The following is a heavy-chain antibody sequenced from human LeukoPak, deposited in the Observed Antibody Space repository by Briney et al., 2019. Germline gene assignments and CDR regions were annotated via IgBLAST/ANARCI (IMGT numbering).Heavy chain of an antibody. CDR2: IYTSGST. CDR3: ARARSGKWGFDY. Sequence: PSETLSLTCTVSGGSISSGIYYWSWIRQPAGKGLEWIGRIYTSGSTNYNPSLKSRVTISVDTSKNQFSLKLSSVTAADTAVYYCARARSGKWGFDYWGQGTLVTVSS. J-gene: IGHJ4*02. V-gene: IGHV4-61*02. CDR1: GGSISSGIYY. D-gene: IGHD1-26*01.